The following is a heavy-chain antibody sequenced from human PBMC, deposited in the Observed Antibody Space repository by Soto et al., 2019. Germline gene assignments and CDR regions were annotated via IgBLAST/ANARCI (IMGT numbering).Heavy chain of an antibody. CDR1: GGSFSGYY. CDR3: AITRGAAGSPYDY. Sequence: SETLSLTCAVYGGSFSGYYWSWIRQPPGKGLEWIGEINHSGSTNYNPSLKSRVTISVDTSKNQFSLKLSSVTAADTAAYYCAITRGAAGSPYDYWGQGTLVTVSS. CDR2: INHSGST. J-gene: IGHJ4*02. V-gene: IGHV4-34*01. D-gene: IGHD6-13*01.